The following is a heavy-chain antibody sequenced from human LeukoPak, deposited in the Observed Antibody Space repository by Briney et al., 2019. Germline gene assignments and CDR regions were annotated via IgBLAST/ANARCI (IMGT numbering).Heavy chain of an antibody. J-gene: IGHJ4*02. V-gene: IGHV1-2*02. Sequence: ASVKVSCKASGYTFTSYYMHWVRQAPGQGLEWMGWINPNSGGTNYAQKFQGRVTMTRDTSISTAYMELSRLRSDDTAVYYCARRAYYYDSSGYYLLYWGQGTLVTVSS. CDR3: ARRAYYYDSSGYYLLY. CDR1: GYTFTSYY. CDR2: INPNSGGT. D-gene: IGHD3-22*01.